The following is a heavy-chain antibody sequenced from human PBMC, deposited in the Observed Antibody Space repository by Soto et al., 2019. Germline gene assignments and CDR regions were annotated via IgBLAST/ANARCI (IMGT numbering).Heavy chain of an antibody. Sequence: PGGSLRLSCATSGYTFSSHSMNWVRQAPGKGLEWVSSISGSGTYTYFAESVKGRCTISRDNAKNSLDLLVSSLTAEDTAVYYCARGPTRDADYFDYWGRGTLVTVSS. V-gene: IGHV3-21*01. CDR2: ISGSGTYT. J-gene: IGHJ4*02. D-gene: IGHD2-2*01. CDR1: GYTFSSHS. CDR3: ARGPTRDADYFDY.